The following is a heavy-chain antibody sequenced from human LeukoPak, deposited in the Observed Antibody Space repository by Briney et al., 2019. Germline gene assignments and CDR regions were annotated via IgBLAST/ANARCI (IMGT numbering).Heavy chain of an antibody. J-gene: IGHJ4*02. Sequence: PGGSLRLSCAASGFTFSNAWTSWVRQAPGKGLEWVGRIQSKTDGGTTDYAAPVKGRFTISRDDSKNTLYLQMNSLKTEDTAVYYCTTDYYYDSSGYYQRPDYWGQGTLVTVSS. CDR2: IQSKTDGGTT. D-gene: IGHD3-22*01. CDR3: TTDYYYDSSGYYQRPDY. CDR1: GFTFSNAW. V-gene: IGHV3-15*01.